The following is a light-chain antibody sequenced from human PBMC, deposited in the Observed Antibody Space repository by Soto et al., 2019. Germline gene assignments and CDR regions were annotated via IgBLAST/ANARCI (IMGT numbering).Light chain of an antibody. Sequence: DIQMTQSPSSLSASVGDRVTITCRASQSISSYLNWYQQKPGKAPKLLIYAASRLQSVVTSRFSGSGSGTDFTLTISSLQPEDFATYYCQQSYSTPFTFGPGTKVDIK. CDR2: AAS. J-gene: IGKJ3*01. V-gene: IGKV1-39*01. CDR1: QSISSY. CDR3: QQSYSTPFT.